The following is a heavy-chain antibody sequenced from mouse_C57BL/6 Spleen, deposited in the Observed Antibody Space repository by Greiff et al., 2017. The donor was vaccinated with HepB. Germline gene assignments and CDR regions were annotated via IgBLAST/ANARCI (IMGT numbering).Heavy chain of an antibody. V-gene: IGHV1-64*01. CDR1: GYTFTSYW. CDR3: ARDGSSYAMDY. Sequence: QVQLQQSGAELVKPGASVKLSCKASGYTFTSYWMHWVKQRPGQGLEWIGMIHPNSGSNNYNEKFKSKATLTVDKSSSTAYMQLSSLTSEDAAVYYCARDGSSYAMDYWGQGTSVTVSS. J-gene: IGHJ4*01. D-gene: IGHD1-1*01. CDR2: IHPNSGSN.